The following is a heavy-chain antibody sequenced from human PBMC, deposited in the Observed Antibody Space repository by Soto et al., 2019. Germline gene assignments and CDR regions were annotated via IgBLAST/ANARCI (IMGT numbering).Heavy chain of an antibody. Sequence: QVQLVQSGAEVMKPGASVKVSCKASGYTFTSYDINWVRQATGQGLEWMRWMNPNRGNTGYAQKLRGRVTMTRNTSISTAYMELSSLRFEDTAVYDSAKGPPNYGKEVWGQGATVTVSS. CDR1: GYTFTSYD. CDR2: MNPNRGNT. CDR3: AKGPPNYGKEV. J-gene: IGHJ6*02. V-gene: IGHV1-8*01.